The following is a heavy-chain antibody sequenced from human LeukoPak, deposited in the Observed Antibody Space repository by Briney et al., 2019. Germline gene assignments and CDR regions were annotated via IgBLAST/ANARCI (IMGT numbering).Heavy chain of an antibody. CDR1: GFIVSINY. V-gene: IGHV3-53*01. CDR2: LYTDGTT. D-gene: IGHD1-20*01. CDR3: ARGGVYYWNPRY. J-gene: IGHJ4*02. Sequence: GGSLRLSCVASGFIVSINYMSWVPRAPGKGLEWVSLLYTDGTTYYASSVEGRFTISRDDSRNTVYLHMNSLRADDTAVYYCARGGVYYWNPRYWGQGALVTVSS.